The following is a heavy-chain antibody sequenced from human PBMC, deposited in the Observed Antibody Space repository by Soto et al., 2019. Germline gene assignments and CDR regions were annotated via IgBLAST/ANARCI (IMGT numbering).Heavy chain of an antibody. V-gene: IGHV2-70*01. CDR1: GFSLSTSGMC. CDR3: ARMKMATIHYYYYGMDV. Sequence: SGPTLVNPTQTLTLTCTFSGFSLSTSGMCVSWIRQPPGKALEWLALIDWDDDKYYSTSLKTRLTISKDTSKNQVVLTMTNMDPVDTATYYCARMKMATIHYYYYGMDVCGQGTTLTVSS. CDR2: IDWDDDK. J-gene: IGHJ6*02. D-gene: IGHD5-12*01.